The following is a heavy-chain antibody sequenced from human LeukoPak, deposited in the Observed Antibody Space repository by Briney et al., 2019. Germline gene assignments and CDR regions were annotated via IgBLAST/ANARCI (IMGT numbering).Heavy chain of an antibody. Sequence: GGSLRLSCAASGFTVNSHYMSWVRQAPGRGLEWVSVIYTGGSTYDADSVKGRFTISRDNPKNMLYLQMSSLRAEDTAVYYCARGGSSSWYLYGMDVWGQGTTVTVSS. D-gene: IGHD6-13*01. J-gene: IGHJ6*02. CDR2: IYTGGST. V-gene: IGHV3-53*01. CDR1: GFTVNSHY. CDR3: ARGGSSSWYLYGMDV.